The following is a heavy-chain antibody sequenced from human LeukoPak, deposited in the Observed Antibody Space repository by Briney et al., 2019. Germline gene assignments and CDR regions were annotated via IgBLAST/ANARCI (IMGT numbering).Heavy chain of an antibody. CDR1: GYTFTSYD. D-gene: IGHD3-22*01. Sequence: ASVKVSCKASGYTFTSYDINWVRQATGQGLEWMGWMNPNSGNTGYAQKFQGRVTMTRNTSISTAYMELSSLRSEDTAVYYCARGFGYYYDSSGSPGGWDQGTLVTVSS. CDR3: ARGFGYYYDSSGSPGG. V-gene: IGHV1-8*01. CDR2: MNPNSGNT. J-gene: IGHJ4*02.